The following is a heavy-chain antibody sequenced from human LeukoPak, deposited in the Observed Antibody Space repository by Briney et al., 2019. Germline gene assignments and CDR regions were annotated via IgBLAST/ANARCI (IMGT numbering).Heavy chain of an antibody. V-gene: IGHV3-30*07. CDR3: AKEASESYYYFDN. D-gene: IGHD1-26*01. J-gene: IGHJ4*02. CDR1: GFTFSSYA. Sequence: PGGSLRLSCAASGFTFSSYAMHWVRQAPGKGLEWVAVISYDGSNKYYADSVKGRFTISRDNSKNTLYLQMNSLRAEDTAVYYCAKEASESYYYFDNWGQGTLVTVSS. CDR2: ISYDGSNK.